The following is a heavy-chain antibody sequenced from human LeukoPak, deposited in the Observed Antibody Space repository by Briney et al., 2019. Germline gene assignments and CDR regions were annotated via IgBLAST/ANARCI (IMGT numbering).Heavy chain of an antibody. CDR3: ARALYSSAYNWFDP. J-gene: IGHJ5*02. Sequence: GASVKVSCKASGYTFTSYGISWVRQAPGQGLEWMGWISAYNGNTNYAQRLQGRVTMTTDTSTSTAYMELRSLRSDDTAVYYCARALYSSAYNWFDPWGQGTLVTVSS. V-gene: IGHV1-18*01. D-gene: IGHD6-25*01. CDR2: ISAYNGNT. CDR1: GYTFTSYG.